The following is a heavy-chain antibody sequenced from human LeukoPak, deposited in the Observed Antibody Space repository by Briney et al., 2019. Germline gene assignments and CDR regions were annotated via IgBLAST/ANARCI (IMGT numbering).Heavy chain of an antibody. Sequence: SETLSLTCTVSGGSISSSSYYWGWIRQPPGKGLEWIGIIYYSGSTYYNPSLKSRLTISVDTSKNQFSLKLSSVTAADTAVYYCAREVYYGSGSYDYWGQGTLVTVSS. J-gene: IGHJ4*02. CDR2: IYYSGST. CDR1: GGSISSSSYY. CDR3: AREVYYGSGSYDY. V-gene: IGHV4-39*07. D-gene: IGHD3-10*01.